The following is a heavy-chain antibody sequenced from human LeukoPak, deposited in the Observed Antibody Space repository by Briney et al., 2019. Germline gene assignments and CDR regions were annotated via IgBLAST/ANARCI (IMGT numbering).Heavy chain of an antibody. D-gene: IGHD6-6*01. V-gene: IGHV5-51*01. CDR2: IYPGDSDT. CDR3: AAGSSWVAARPYYYYGMDV. CDR1: GYSFTSYW. Sequence: GESLKTSCKGSGYSFTSYWIGWVRQMPGKGLEWMGIIYPGDSDTRYSPSFQGQVTISADKSISTAYLQWSSLKASDTAMYYCAAGSSWVAARPYYYYGMDVWGQGTTVTVSS. J-gene: IGHJ6*02.